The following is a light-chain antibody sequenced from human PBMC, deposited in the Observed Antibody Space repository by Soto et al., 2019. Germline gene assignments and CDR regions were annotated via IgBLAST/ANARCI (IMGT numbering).Light chain of an antibody. CDR3: QHSYSTLFS. CDR1: QSISSY. CDR2: AAS. Sequence: DIQMTKSPSSLSASVGDRVTITCRASQSISSYLNGYQQKPGKAPKLLIYAASSLESGVPSRFSGSGSGTDFALTISSLQPEDFATYYCQHSYSTLFSFGQRTRLEIK. J-gene: IGKJ5*01. V-gene: IGKV1-39*01.